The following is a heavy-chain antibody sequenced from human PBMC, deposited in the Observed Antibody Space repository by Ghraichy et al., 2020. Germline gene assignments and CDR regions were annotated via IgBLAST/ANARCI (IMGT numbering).Heavy chain of an antibody. Sequence: LSLTCAASGFTFSSYAMHWVRQAPGKGLEWVAVISYDGSNKYYADSVKGRFTISRDNSKNTLYLQMNSLRAEDTAVYYCARLRWGQVYYYGMDVWGQGTTVTVSS. J-gene: IGHJ6*02. CDR2: ISYDGSNK. V-gene: IGHV3-30-3*01. CDR3: ARLRWGQVYYYGMDV. CDR1: GFTFSSYA. D-gene: IGHD4-23*01.